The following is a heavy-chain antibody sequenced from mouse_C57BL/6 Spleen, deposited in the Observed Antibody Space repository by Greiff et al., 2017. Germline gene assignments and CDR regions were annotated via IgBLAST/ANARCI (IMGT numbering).Heavy chain of an antibody. CDR2: IHPNSGST. CDR1: GYTFTSYW. CDR3: ADCDGSSYELDFGV. J-gene: IGHJ1*03. Sequence: QVQLQQPGAELVKPGASVKLSCKASGYTFTSYWMHWVKRRPGQGLEWMGMIHPNSGSTNYNEKFKSKATLTVDKSSSTAYMQLSSRTSEDSAVYYCADCDGSSYELDFGVWGTGVTVTAAS. D-gene: IGHD1-1*01. V-gene: IGHV1-64*01.